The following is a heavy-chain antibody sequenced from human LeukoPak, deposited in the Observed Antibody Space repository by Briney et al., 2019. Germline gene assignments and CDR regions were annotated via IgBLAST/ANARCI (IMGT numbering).Heavy chain of an antibody. D-gene: IGHD5-12*01. Sequence: GASVKVSCKASGYTFTSYDINWVQQATGQGLEWMGWMNPNSGNTGYAQKFQGRVTMTRNTSISTAYMELSSLRSEDTAVYYRARASLGWLRKHYYFDYWGQGTLVTVSS. CDR1: GYTFTSYD. J-gene: IGHJ4*02. V-gene: IGHV1-8*01. CDR3: ARASLGWLRKHYYFDY. CDR2: MNPNSGNT.